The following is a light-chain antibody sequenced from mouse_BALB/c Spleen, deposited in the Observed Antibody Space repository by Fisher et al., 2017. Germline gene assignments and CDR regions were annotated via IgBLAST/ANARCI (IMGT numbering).Light chain of an antibody. CDR2: STS. CDR3: QQRSSYPPT. J-gene: IGKJ2*01. Sequence: IVLTQSTAIMSASLGEEITLTCSASSSVSYMHWYQQKSGTSPKLLIYSTSNLASGVPARFSGSGSGTSYSLTISRMEAEDAATYYCQQRSSYPPTFGGGTKLEIK. CDR1: SSVSY. V-gene: IGKV4-57*01.